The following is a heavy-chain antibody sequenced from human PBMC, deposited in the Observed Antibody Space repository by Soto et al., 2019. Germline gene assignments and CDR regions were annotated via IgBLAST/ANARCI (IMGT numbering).Heavy chain of an antibody. Sequence: EVQLVESGGGLVQPGGSLRLSCAASGFTFSSYWMHWVRQAPGKGLVWVSHINIDGSTTNYAGSVKGRFTISRDNAKNTLYLQMNSLGDEDTAVYYCARGGRGSDSWGQGTLVTVSS. CDR1: GFTFSSYW. CDR3: ARGGRGSDS. D-gene: IGHD3-10*01. CDR2: INIDGSTT. J-gene: IGHJ4*02. V-gene: IGHV3-74*01.